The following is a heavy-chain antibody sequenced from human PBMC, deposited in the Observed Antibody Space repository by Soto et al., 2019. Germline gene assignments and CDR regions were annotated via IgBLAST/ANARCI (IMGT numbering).Heavy chain of an antibody. V-gene: IGHV4-39*01. CDR2: IYYSGST. D-gene: IGHD6-6*01. Sequence: SETLSLTCTVSGGSISSSSYYWGWIRQPPGRGLEWIGSIYYSGSTYYNPSLKSRVTISVDTSKNQFSLKLSSVTAADTAVYYCATPLYSSSFYYYYGMDVWGQGTTVTVSS. CDR3: ATPLYSSSFYYYYGMDV. CDR1: GGSISSSSYY. J-gene: IGHJ6*02.